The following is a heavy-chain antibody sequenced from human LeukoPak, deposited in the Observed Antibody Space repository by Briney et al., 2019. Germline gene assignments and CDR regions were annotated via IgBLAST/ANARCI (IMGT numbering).Heavy chain of an antibody. D-gene: IGHD2-15*01. V-gene: IGHV3-23*01. CDR3: ARGADGVSSNSRGWFDP. CDR2: INYSGDTT. J-gene: IGHJ5*02. Sequence: GGSLRLSCAASEFTFSDYAMNWVRQAPGKGLEWVSTINYSGDTTYDADSVKGRFTISRDNAQNTLYLQMNSLRAEDTAVYSCARGADGVSSNSRGWFDPWGQGTLVTVSS. CDR1: EFTFSDYA.